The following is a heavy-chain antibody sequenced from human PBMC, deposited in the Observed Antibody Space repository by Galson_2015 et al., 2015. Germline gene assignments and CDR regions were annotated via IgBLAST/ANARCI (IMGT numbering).Heavy chain of an antibody. Sequence: SLRLSCAASGFTFDDYAMSWVRQAPGKGLEWVSAISGSGGSTYYADSVKGRFTISRDNSKNTLYLQMNSLRAEDTAVYYCAKSSAQSSRGALAQSISYPIDYWGQGTLVTVSS. CDR3: AKSSAQSSRGALAQSISYPIDY. CDR1: GFTFDDYA. CDR2: ISGSGGST. V-gene: IGHV3-23*01. D-gene: IGHD3-10*01. J-gene: IGHJ4*02.